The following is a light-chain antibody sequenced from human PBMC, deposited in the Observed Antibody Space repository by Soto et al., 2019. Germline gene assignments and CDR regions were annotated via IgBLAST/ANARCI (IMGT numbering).Light chain of an antibody. Sequence: QSVLTQPASVSGSPGQSITLSCTGTSSDIGSYNLVSWYQQHPGKVPKLIVYEGNKRPSGVSDRFHGSKSGDTASLTISGLQAADEADYYCCSYAGSSTFVVFGGGTKLTVL. V-gene: IGLV2-23*01. CDR3: CSYAGSSTFVV. J-gene: IGLJ2*01. CDR1: SSDIGSYNL. CDR2: EGN.